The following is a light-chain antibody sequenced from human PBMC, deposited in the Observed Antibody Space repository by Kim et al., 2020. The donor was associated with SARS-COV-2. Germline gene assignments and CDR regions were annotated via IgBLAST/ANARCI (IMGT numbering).Light chain of an antibody. CDR3: QSYDSSLSGPWV. CDR1: SANIGAGYD. V-gene: IGLV1-40*01. J-gene: IGLJ3*02. CDR2: GNT. Sequence: VTISCTGSSANIGAGYDVHGFQQLPGTAPKLLIYGNTNRPSGVPDRFSGSKSGTSASLAITGLQAEDEADYYCQSYDSSLSGPWVFGGGTQLTVL.